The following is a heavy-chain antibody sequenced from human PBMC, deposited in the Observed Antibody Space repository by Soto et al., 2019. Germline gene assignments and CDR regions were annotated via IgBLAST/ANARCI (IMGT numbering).Heavy chain of an antibody. Sequence: PSETLSLTCAVYGGSFSGYYWSWIRQPPGKGLEWIGEINHSGSTNYNPSLKSRVTISVDTSKNQFSLKLSSVTAADTAVYYCARGRRYYYDSSGYYPYFDYWGQGTLVTVSS. D-gene: IGHD3-22*01. CDR1: GGSFSGYY. CDR2: INHSGST. CDR3: ARGRRYYYDSSGYYPYFDY. V-gene: IGHV4-34*01. J-gene: IGHJ4*02.